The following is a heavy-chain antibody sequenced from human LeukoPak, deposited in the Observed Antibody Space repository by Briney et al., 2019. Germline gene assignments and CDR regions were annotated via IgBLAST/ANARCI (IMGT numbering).Heavy chain of an antibody. CDR1: GYTFTAYY. V-gene: IGHV1-2*02. D-gene: IGHD3-10*01. CDR2: INPNSGGT. CDR3: ARVYYGSGSYSLFDY. J-gene: IGHJ4*02. Sequence: ASVKVSCKASGYTFTAYYLHWVRQAPGQGLEWMGWINPNSGGTNYAQKFQGRVTMTRDTSISTAYMELSRLRSDDTAVYYCARVYYGSGSYSLFDYWGQGTLVTVSS.